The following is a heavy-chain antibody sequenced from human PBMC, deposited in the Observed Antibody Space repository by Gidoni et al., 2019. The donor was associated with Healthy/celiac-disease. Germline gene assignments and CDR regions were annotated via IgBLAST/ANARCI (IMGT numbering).Heavy chain of an antibody. J-gene: IGHJ4*02. D-gene: IGHD2-21*02. CDR3: AKVPTYCGGDCYSYFDY. CDR1: GFTFSRFA. Sequence: EVQLLESGGGLVQPGGYLRLSCDASGFTFSRFAMSGVRQAPGKGLEWVSAISGSGGSTYYADSVKGRFTISRDNSKNTLYLQMNSLRAEDTAVYYCAKVPTYCGGDCYSYFDYWGQGTLVTVSS. V-gene: IGHV3-23*01. CDR2: ISGSGGST.